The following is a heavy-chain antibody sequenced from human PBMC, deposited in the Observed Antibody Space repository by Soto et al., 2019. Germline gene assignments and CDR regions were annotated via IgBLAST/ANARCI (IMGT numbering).Heavy chain of an antibody. V-gene: IGHV4-34*01. CDR2: INNVGST. J-gene: IGHJ5*02. D-gene: IGHD3-3*01. CDR3: ARGQRFSDWFDP. CDR1: GGSFSPHY. Sequence: SETLSLTCAVYGGSFSPHYWSWIRQPPGKGLEWIGEINNVGSTNYNMSLKSRVTMSLDTSKNQFSLRLTSVTAADTAVYYCARGQRFSDWFDPWGQGTLVTVSS.